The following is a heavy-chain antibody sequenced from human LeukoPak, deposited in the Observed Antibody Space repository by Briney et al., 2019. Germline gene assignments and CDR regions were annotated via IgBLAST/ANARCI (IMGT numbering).Heavy chain of an antibody. J-gene: IGHJ4*02. Sequence: GGSLRLSCAASGFTFGSYAMSWVRQAPGKGLEWVSAISGSRGSTYYADSVKGRFTISRDNSKNTLYLQMNSLRAEDTAVYYCAKGARMGSSGWKPNFDYWGQGTLVTVSS. V-gene: IGHV3-23*01. D-gene: IGHD6-19*01. CDR3: AKGARMGSSGWKPNFDY. CDR2: ISGSRGST. CDR1: GFTFGSYA.